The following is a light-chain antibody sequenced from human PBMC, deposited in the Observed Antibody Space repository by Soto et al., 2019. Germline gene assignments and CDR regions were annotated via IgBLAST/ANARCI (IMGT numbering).Light chain of an antibody. CDR2: DTS. CDR3: QQGLYWPT. CDR1: QSVSTH. V-gene: IGKV3-11*01. J-gene: IGKJ2*01. Sequence: DTVLTQSPVTLSLSPGERATLSCRASQSVSTHLAWYQQKPGQAPRLLIYDTSHRATGIPPRFSGSGSGTDFTLTISSLEPEDFAVYYCQQGLYWPTFGQGTKLEIK.